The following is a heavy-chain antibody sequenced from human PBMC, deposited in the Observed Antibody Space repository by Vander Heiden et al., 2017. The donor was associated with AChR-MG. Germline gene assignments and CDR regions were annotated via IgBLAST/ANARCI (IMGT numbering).Heavy chain of an antibody. CDR2: ISSSSSYI. V-gene: IGHV3-21*01. J-gene: IGHJ3*02. CDR1: GFTFSSYS. D-gene: IGHD3-22*01. CDR3: ARERGMIVVDYAFDI. Sequence: EVQLVESGGGLVKPGGSLRLSCAASGFTFSSYSMNWVRQAPGKGLEWVSSISSSSSYIYYADSVKGRFTISRDNAKNSLYLQMNSLRAEDTAVYYCARERGMIVVDYAFDIWGQGTMVTVSS.